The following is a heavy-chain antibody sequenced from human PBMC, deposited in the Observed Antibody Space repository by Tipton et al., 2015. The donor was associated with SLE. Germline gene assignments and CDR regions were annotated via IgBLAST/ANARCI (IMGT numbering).Heavy chain of an antibody. CDR2: IYYSGST. CDR1: GGSISSYY. CDR3: ARRRINNWNDPVWFDP. Sequence: LRPSCTVSGGSISSYYWSWIRQPPGKGLEWIGYIYYSGSTNYNPSLKSRVTISVDTSKNQFSLKLSSVTAADTAVYYCARRRINNWNDPVWFDPWGQGTLVTVSS. V-gene: IGHV4-59*01. D-gene: IGHD1-20*01. J-gene: IGHJ5*02.